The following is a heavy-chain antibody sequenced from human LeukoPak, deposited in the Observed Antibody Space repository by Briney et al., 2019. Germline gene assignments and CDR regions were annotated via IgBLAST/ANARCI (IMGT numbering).Heavy chain of an antibody. D-gene: IGHD4-11*01. Sequence: SVKVSCKASGGTFSSYAISWVRQAPGQGLEWMGRIIPILGIANYAQKFQGRVTITADKSTSTAYMELSSLRSEDSAVYYCARWTTTYLDYWGQGTLVTVSS. J-gene: IGHJ4*02. CDR3: ARWTTTYLDY. CDR1: GGTFSSYA. CDR2: IIPILGIA. V-gene: IGHV1-69*04.